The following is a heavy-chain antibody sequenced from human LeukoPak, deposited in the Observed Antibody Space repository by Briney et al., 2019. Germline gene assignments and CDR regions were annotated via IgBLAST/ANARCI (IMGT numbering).Heavy chain of an antibody. J-gene: IGHJ4*02. V-gene: IGHV1-2*02. D-gene: IGHD3-16*02. CDR3: ARGGQIYDYVWGSYLEF. Sequence: ASVKVSCKASGYTFTGYYMHWVRQAPGQGLEWMGWINPNSGGTNSAQKFQGRVTMTRDTSMSTAYMELSSLTSDDTAVYYCARGGQIYDYVWGSYLEFWGQGTLVTVSS. CDR1: GYTFTGYY. CDR2: INPNSGGT.